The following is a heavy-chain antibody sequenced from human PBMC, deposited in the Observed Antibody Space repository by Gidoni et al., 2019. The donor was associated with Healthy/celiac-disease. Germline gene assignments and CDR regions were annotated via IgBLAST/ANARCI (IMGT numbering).Heavy chain of an antibody. V-gene: IGHV4-34*01. Sequence: QVQLQQWGAGLLKPSETLSLTCAVYGGSFSCYYLSWIRQPPGKGLEWIGEINHSGSTNYNPSLKSRVTISVDTSKNQFSLKLSSVTAADTAVYYCARTDYDILTGYRVERKNAFDIWGQGTMVTVSS. CDR3: ARTDYDILTGYRVERKNAFDI. CDR2: INHSGST. J-gene: IGHJ3*02. CDR1: GGSFSCYY. D-gene: IGHD3-9*01.